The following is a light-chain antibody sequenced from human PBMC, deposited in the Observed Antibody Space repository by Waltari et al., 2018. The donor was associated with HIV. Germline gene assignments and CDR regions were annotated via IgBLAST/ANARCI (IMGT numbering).Light chain of an antibody. J-gene: IGLJ3*02. CDR1: RGDIGDYNY. CDR2: SVS. V-gene: IGLV2-14*03. CDR3: SSYTSNNTWV. Sequence: QSALTQPASVSGSLGQSITISCTGTRGDIGDYNYVSWYQQPPGEVPKVLIFSVSNRPSGVSSRFSGSKAGNTASLTLSGLLAEDEADYYCSSYTSNNTWVFGGGTKLTVL.